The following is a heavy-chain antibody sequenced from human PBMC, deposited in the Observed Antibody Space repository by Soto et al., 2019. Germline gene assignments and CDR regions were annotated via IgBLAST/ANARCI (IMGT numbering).Heavy chain of an antibody. CDR1: GFTFSSYG. J-gene: IGHJ3*02. CDR3: AKDMGQLWFFPSSDAFDI. Sequence: VQLVESGGGVVQPGRSLRLSCAASGFTFSSYGMHWVRQAPGKGLEWVAVISYDGSNKYYADSVKGRFTISRDNSKNTLYLQMNSLRAEDTAVYYCAKDMGQLWFFPSSDAFDIWGQGTMVTVSS. D-gene: IGHD5-18*01. V-gene: IGHV3-30*18. CDR2: ISYDGSNK.